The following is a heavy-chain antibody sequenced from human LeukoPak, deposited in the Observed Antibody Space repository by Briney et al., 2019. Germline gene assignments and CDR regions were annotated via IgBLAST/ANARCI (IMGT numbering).Heavy chain of an antibody. J-gene: IGHJ3*01. CDR1: GDSFGSYS. CDR3: ARDLYCTLGVCFSPGAFDL. V-gene: IGHV1-69*01. Sequence: SVKVSCKASGDSFGSYSFSWLRQAPGQGLEWIGVIIPIFGTTKYAQKFKGRVTISPADSTSTAYMELSSLRSEDAAIYYCARDLYCTLGVCFSPGAFDLWGQGTMVTVSS. D-gene: IGHD2-8*01. CDR2: IIPIFGTT.